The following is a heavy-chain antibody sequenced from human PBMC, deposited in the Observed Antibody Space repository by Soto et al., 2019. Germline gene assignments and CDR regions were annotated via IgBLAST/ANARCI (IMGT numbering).Heavy chain of an antibody. V-gene: IGHV6-1*01. J-gene: IGHJ4*02. CDR1: GDSVSSNSAA. Sequence: PSQTLXLTCAISGDSVSSNSAAWNWIRQSPSRGLEWLGRTYYRSKWYNDYAVSVKSRITINPDTSKNQFSLQLNSVTPEDTAVYYCARDLRTLYSSSSPFDYWGQGTLVTVSS. CDR2: TYYRSKWYN. CDR3: ARDLRTLYSSSSPFDY. D-gene: IGHD6-6*01.